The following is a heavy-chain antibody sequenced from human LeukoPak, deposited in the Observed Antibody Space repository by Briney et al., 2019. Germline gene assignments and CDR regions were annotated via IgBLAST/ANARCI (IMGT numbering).Heavy chain of an antibody. CDR3: AKARELVPAASGKYYFDY. V-gene: IGHV3-30*02. Sequence: GGSLRLSCAASGFTFNSYGMHWVRQAPGKGLEWVAFIRYDGSNKYYADSVKGRFTISRDNSKNTLYLQMNSLRAEDTAVYYCAKARELVPAASGKYYFDYWGQGTLVTVSS. D-gene: IGHD2-2*01. CDR2: IRYDGSNK. CDR1: GFTFNSYG. J-gene: IGHJ4*02.